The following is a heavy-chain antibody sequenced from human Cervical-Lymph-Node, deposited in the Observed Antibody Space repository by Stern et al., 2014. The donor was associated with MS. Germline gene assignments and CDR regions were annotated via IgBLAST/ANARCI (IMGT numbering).Heavy chain of an antibody. CDR3: ARGDDKTSYDY. Sequence: VQLVESGAEVKKPGASVKVSCKASGYTFTNTGINWVRLAPGQGPEWMGWVSTYNGNTKYAQKLRGRVTMTTDTSTGTAYMELRSLRSDDTAVYYCARGDDKTSYDYWGQGTLVTVSS. CDR1: GYTFTNTG. V-gene: IGHV1-18*01. D-gene: IGHD1-1*01. J-gene: IGHJ4*02. CDR2: VSTYNGNT.